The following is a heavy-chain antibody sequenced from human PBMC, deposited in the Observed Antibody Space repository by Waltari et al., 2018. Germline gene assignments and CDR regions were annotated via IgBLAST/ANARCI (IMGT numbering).Heavy chain of an antibody. CDR3: ARHIGIVGATGDY. D-gene: IGHD1-26*01. J-gene: IGHJ4*02. CDR1: GYSISSGYY. Sequence: QVQLQESGPGLVKPSETLSLTCAVSGYSISSGYYWGWIRQPPGKGLEWIGSIYHSGSTYYNPSLKSRVTISVDTSKNQFSLKLSSVTAADTAVYYCARHIGIVGATGDYWGQGTLVIVSS. CDR2: IYHSGST. V-gene: IGHV4-38-2*01.